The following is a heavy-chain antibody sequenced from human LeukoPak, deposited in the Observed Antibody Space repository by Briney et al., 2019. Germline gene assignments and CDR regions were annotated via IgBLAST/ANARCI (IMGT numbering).Heavy chain of an antibody. CDR3: ARDKAGVLLWFGELSDY. V-gene: IGHV3-21*01. D-gene: IGHD3-10*01. J-gene: IGHJ4*02. CDR1: GFTFSSYS. Sequence: RGSLRLSCAASGFTFSSYSMNWVRQAPGKGLEWVSSISSSSSYIYYADSVKGRFTISRDNAKNSLYLQMNSLRAEDTAVYYCARDKAGVLLWFGELSDYWGQGTLVTVSS. CDR2: ISSSSSYI.